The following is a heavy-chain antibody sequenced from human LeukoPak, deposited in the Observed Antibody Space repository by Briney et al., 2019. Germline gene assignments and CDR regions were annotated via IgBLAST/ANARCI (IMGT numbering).Heavy chain of an antibody. D-gene: IGHD3-16*01. J-gene: IGHJ6*02. V-gene: IGHV3-9*01. CDR1: GFTFDDYA. CDR2: ISWNSGSI. Sequence: GGSLRLSCAASGFTFDDYAMHWVRQAPGKGLEWVSGISWNSGSIGYADSVKGRFTISRDNAKNSLYLQMNSLRAEDTALYYCAKGIWGYYYYGMDVWGRGTTVTVSS. CDR3: AKGIWGYYYYGMDV.